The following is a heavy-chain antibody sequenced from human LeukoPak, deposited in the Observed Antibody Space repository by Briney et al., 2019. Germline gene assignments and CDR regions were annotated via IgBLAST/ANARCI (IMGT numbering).Heavy chain of an antibody. CDR1: GFTFSSYA. CDR3: AKYPRKVGPLDY. J-gene: IGHJ4*02. CDR2: ISGSGGST. V-gene: IGHV3-23*01. Sequence: GASLRPSCAASGFTFSSYAMSWVRQAPGKGLEWVSAISGSGGSTYYADSVKGRFTISRDNSMNTLYLQMNSLRAEDTAVYYCAKYPRKVGPLDYWGQGTLVTVSS. D-gene: IGHD1-26*01.